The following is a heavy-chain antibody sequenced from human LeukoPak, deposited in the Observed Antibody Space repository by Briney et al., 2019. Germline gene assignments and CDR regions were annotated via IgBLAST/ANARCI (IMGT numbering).Heavy chain of an antibody. Sequence: GGSLRLSCAASGFTFSSYSMNWVRQAPGKGLEWVSYISSSSSTIYYADSVKGRFTISRDNAKNSLYLQMNSLRAEDTAVYYCARDLGSSGWDLYYYYYMDVWGKGTTVTVSS. CDR3: ARDLGSSGWDLYYYYYMDV. J-gene: IGHJ6*03. CDR1: GFTFSSYS. V-gene: IGHV3-48*01. D-gene: IGHD6-19*01. CDR2: ISSSSSTI.